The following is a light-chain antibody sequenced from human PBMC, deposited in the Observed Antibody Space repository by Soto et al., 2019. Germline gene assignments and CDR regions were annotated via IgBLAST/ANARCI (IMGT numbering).Light chain of an antibody. CDR1: SSDVGGYNY. V-gene: IGLV2-14*01. J-gene: IGLJ3*02. CDR3: SSYTSSNFWV. Sequence: QSALTQPRSVSGSPGQSVTISCTGTSSDVGGYNYVSWYQQHPGKAPKLMIYEVSNRPSGISNRFSGSKSGNTASLTISGLQAEDEADYYCSSYTSSNFWVFGEGTKFTVL. CDR2: EVS.